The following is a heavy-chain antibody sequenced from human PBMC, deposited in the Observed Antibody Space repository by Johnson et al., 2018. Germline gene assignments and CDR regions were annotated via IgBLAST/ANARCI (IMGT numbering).Heavy chain of an antibody. D-gene: IGHD3-22*01. CDR1: GFTFDDYA. CDR3: AKDITMIFLGAFDI. J-gene: IGHJ3*02. V-gene: IGHV3-9*01. Sequence: VQLVQSGGGLVQPGRSLRLSCAASGFTFDDYAMHWVRQAPGKGLEWVSGISWNSGSIGYAYSVKGRFTISRDNAKNSLYLQMNSLRAEDTALYYCAKDITMIFLGAFDIWGQGTMVTVSS. CDR2: ISWNSGSI.